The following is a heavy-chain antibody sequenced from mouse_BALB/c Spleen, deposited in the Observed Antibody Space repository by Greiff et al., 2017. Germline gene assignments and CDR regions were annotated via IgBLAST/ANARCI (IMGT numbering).Heavy chain of an antibody. CDR2: IWSGGST. V-gene: IGHV2-2*02. CDR1: GFSLTSYG. CDR3: AREGGGFSYAMDY. J-gene: IGHJ4*01. Sequence: QVQLQQSGPGLVQPSQSLSITCTVSGFSLTSYGVHWVRQSPGQGLEWLGVIWSGGSTAYNAAFISRLSISKDNSKSQVFSKMNSLQANDTAIYYCAREGGGFSYAMDYWGQGTSVTVSA.